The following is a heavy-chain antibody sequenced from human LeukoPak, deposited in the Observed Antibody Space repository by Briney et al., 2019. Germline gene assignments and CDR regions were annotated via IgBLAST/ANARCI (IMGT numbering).Heavy chain of an antibody. CDR3: AKGYSNGYGA. V-gene: IGHV3-74*01. D-gene: IGHD6-19*01. Sequence: GGSLRLSCAASGFTFSSYWMHWVRQAPGKGLVWVSRFNSDGSSTTYADSVKGRFIISRDNAKNTLYLQMNSLRAEDTAVYYCAKGYSNGYGAWGQGTLVTVSS. CDR2: FNSDGSST. CDR1: GFTFSSYW. J-gene: IGHJ5*02.